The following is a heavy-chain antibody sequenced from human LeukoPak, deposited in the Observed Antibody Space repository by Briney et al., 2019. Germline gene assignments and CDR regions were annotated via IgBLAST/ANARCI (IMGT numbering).Heavy chain of an antibody. CDR3: ARGGLPYYYDSSPFNWFDP. Sequence: ASVKVSCKASGYTFTSYDINWVRQATGQGLEWRGWMNPNSGNTGYAQKFQGRVTMTRNTSISTAYMELSSLRSEDTAVYYCARGGLPYYYDSSPFNWFDPWGQGTLVTVSS. V-gene: IGHV1-8*01. CDR2: MNPNSGNT. CDR1: GYTFTSYD. J-gene: IGHJ5*02. D-gene: IGHD3-22*01.